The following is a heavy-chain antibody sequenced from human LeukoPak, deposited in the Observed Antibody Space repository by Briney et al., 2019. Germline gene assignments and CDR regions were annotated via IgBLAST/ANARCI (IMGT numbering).Heavy chain of an antibody. CDR3: ARDNDPDYSSSPGWFDL. CDR2: TASDGSNK. CDR1: GFTFSDYG. D-gene: IGHD3-22*01. V-gene: IGHV3-30*06. J-gene: IGHJ5*02. Sequence: GGSLRLSCAASGFTFSDYGMHWVRLAPGKGLEGVGVTASDGSNKFYADSVKGRFTVSRDNSKNTLYLHMNSLRAEDTAVYYCARDNDPDYSSSPGWFDLWGQGTLVTVSS.